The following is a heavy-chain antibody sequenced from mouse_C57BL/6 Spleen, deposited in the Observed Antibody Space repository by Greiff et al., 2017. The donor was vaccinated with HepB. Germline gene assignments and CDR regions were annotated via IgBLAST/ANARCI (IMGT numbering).Heavy chain of an antibody. Sequence: EVQVVESGPGLVKPSQSLSLTCSVTGYSITSGYYWNWIRQFPGNKLEWMGYISYDGSNNYNPSLKNRISITRDTSKNQFFLKLNSVTTEDTATYYCARDSIHIEGTWFAYWGQGTLVTVSA. CDR2: ISYDGSN. CDR1: GYSITSGYY. CDR3: ARDSIHIEGTWFAY. J-gene: IGHJ3*01. D-gene: IGHD1-3*01. V-gene: IGHV3-6*01.